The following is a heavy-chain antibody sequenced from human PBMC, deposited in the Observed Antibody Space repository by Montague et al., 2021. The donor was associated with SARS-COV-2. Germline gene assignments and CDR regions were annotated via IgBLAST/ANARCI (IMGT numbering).Heavy chain of an antibody. J-gene: IGHJ4*02. Sequence: SLRLSCAASGFTFSAYAMNWVRQAPGRGLEWVAGVSGSVGNTYYADSVKGRFTISRDNSKKALYLQLNTLRPEDTAVYYCAKGMDRMVQGIIIWKNGDYFDYWGQGTLVAVSS. CDR2: VSGSVGNT. CDR1: GFTFSAYA. D-gene: IGHD3-10*01. CDR3: AKGMDRMVQGIIIWKNGDYFDY. V-gene: IGHV3-23*01.